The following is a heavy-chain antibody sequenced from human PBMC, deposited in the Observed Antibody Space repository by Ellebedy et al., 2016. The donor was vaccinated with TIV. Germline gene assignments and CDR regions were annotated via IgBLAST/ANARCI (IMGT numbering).Heavy chain of an antibody. CDR2: IYNSGGT. CDR1: GGSISSYY. Sequence: SETLSLXXSVSGGSISSYYWSWIRQPPGKGLEWIGYIYNSGGTNYNPSLKSRVTISGDAFKNEISLQLTSVTAADTAVYHCARKYDYGGPGPRYYYAMDVWGQGTTVTVSS. J-gene: IGHJ6*02. CDR3: ARKYDYGGPGPRYYYAMDV. D-gene: IGHD4/OR15-4a*01. V-gene: IGHV4-59*01.